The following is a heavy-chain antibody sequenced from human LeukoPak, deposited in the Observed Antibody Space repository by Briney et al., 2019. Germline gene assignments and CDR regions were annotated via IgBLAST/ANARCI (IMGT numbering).Heavy chain of an antibody. CDR2: ISTSSTYI. Sequence: GGSLRLSCAASGFSFRSYRMNWVRQAPGKGLEWVSSISTSSTYIYYADSVKGRFSISRDNSKNSLSLEMNSLRTEDTAMYYCARESGKFDYWGQGTLVAVSS. CDR3: ARESGKFDY. CDR1: GFSFRSYR. V-gene: IGHV3-21*04. J-gene: IGHJ4*02.